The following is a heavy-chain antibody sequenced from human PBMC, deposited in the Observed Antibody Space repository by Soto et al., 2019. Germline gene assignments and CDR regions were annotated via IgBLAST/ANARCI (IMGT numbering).Heavy chain of an antibody. Sequence: EVQLVESGGGLVQPGGSLRLSCAASGFTFSTYWMTWVRQAPGKGLEWVANIKYDGSERYYVDSVEGRFTISRDNARNALYLQMSSLRAEDTAVYYCLREWCSSGRCQGYFQDWGQGTPVTVSS. V-gene: IGHV3-7*03. J-gene: IGHJ1*01. D-gene: IGHD2-15*01. CDR2: IKYDGSER. CDR1: GFTFSTYW. CDR3: LREWCSSGRCQGYFQD.